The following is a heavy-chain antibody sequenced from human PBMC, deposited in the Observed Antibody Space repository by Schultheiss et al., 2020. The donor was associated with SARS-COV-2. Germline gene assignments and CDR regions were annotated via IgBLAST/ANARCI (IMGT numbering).Heavy chain of an antibody. CDR1: GYTFINYD. D-gene: IGHD3-22*01. CDR2: INPNSGGT. CDR3: AREQIKYDSSGSPYDAFDI. Sequence: ASVKVSCKASGYTFINYDISWVRQAPGQGLEWMGWINPNSGGTNYAQKFQGWVTMTRDTSISTAYMELSRLRSDDTAVYYCAREQIKYDSSGSPYDAFDIWGQGTMVTVSS. V-gene: IGHV1-2*04. J-gene: IGHJ3*02.